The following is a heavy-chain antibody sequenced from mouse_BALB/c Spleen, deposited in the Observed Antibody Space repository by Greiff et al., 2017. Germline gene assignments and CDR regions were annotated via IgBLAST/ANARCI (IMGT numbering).Heavy chain of an antibody. V-gene: IGHV1S22*01. D-gene: IGHD4-1*02. CDR1: GYTFTSYW. J-gene: IGHJ2*01. CDR3: TRGATGTDLDY. Sequence: LQQPGSELVRLGASVKLSCKASGYTFTSYWMHWVTQRPGQGLEWIGHIYPGSGSTNYDEKFKSKATLTVDTSSSTAYMQLSSLTSEDSAVYYCTRGATGTDLDYWGQGTTLTVSS. CDR2: IYPGSGST.